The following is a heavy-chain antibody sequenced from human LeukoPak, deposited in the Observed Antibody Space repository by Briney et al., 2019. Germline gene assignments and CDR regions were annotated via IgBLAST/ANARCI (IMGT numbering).Heavy chain of an antibody. V-gene: IGHV1-8*03. CDR1: GYTFTSYD. D-gene: IGHD5-24*01. CDR3: ERREGYNYVHY. CDR2: MNPNSGNT. Sequence: ASVKVSCKASGYTFTSYDINWLRQATGQRLEWVGWMNPNSGNTGYAQKFQGRVTITRNTSISTAYMEVSRLRSEDTAVYYCERREGYNYVHYWGQETLVTVSS. J-gene: IGHJ4*02.